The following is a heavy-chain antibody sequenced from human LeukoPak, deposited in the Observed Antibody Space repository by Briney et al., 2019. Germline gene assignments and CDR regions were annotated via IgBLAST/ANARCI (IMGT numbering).Heavy chain of an antibody. CDR1: GGSISSGGYY. Sequence: SETLSLTCTVSGGSISSGGYYWSWIRQHPGKGLEWIGYIYYSGSTYYNPSLKSRVTISVNTSKNQFSLKLSSVTAADTAVYYCARNVGYSYGQPEYYFDYWGQGTLVTVSS. V-gene: IGHV4-31*03. D-gene: IGHD5-18*01. CDR2: IYYSGST. J-gene: IGHJ4*02. CDR3: ARNVGYSYGQPEYYFDY.